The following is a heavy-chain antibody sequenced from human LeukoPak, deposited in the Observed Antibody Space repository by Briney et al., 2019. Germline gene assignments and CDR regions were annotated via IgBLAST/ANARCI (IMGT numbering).Heavy chain of an antibody. CDR2: INHSGST. Sequence: SETLSLTCAVCGGSFSGYYWSWIRQPPGKGLEWIGEINHSGSTNYNPSLKSRVTISVDTSKNQFSLKLSSVTAADTAVYYCARTPSYYYMDVWGKGTTVTISS. J-gene: IGHJ6*03. CDR3: ARTPSYYYMDV. CDR1: GGSFSGYY. V-gene: IGHV4-34*01.